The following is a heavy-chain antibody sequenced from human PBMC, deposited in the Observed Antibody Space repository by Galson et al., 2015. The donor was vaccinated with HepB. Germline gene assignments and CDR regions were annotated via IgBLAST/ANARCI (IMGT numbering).Heavy chain of an antibody. Sequence: SLRLSCAASGFTFSDAWMSWVRQAPGKGLEWVGRIKSRSDGGTIEYAAPGKGRFTISRDYSQRIMFLNMDSLNTEDTAVYYCASEVQAVPAQIDNWGLGTLVTVSS. CDR3: ASEVQAVPAQIDN. V-gene: IGHV3-15*01. J-gene: IGHJ4*02. CDR2: IKSRSDGGTI. D-gene: IGHD2-2*01. CDR1: GFTFSDAW.